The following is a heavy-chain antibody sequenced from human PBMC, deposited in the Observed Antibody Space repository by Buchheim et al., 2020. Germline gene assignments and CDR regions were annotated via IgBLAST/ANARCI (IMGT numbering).Heavy chain of an antibody. D-gene: IGHD3-10*01. CDR3: AKNYGSGSHYYGMDV. V-gene: IGHV3-48*01. J-gene: IGHJ6*02. Sequence: EVQLVESGGGLVQPGGSLRLSCVASGFTFSSYNXNWVRQAPGKGLEWVSDISSSSRTKYYADSVTGRINXSRDNAKNSMSLPMNSLRADDTAVYYCAKNYGSGSHYYGMDVWGQGTT. CDR2: ISSSSRTK. CDR1: GFTFSSYN.